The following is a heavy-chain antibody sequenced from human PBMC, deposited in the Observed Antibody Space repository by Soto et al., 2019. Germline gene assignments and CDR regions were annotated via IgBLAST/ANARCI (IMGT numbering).Heavy chain of an antibody. Sequence: SGPTLVNPTQTLTLTCTFSGFSLRTADVGVGWIRQPPGKALCWLAVIYWADDKRYSPCLKSRLTVTKDTSTRQVLLTMTNRDPVDTPTYFCARSQYSISSFEYRGQGALVTAAS. CDR2: IYWADDK. V-gene: IGHV2-5*02. CDR1: GFSLRTADVG. D-gene: IGHD6-6*01. CDR3: ARSQYSISSFEY. J-gene: IGHJ4*02.